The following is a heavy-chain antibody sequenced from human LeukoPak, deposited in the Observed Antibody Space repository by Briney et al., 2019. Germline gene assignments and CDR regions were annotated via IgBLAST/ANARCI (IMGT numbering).Heavy chain of an antibody. CDR2: ISDNGGRT. Sequence: GGSLRLSCAASGFTFSTYTMAWVRQAPGGGLEWVSGISDNGGRTYYADSVKGRFTISRDNSKKTLYLQMNRLRAEDTAVYYCAKAVRHCANGVCYSAYFYYSGMDVWGQGTKVTVSS. V-gene: IGHV3-23*01. CDR3: AKAVRHCANGVCYSAYFYYSGMDV. D-gene: IGHD2-8*01. J-gene: IGHJ6*02. CDR1: GFTFSTYT.